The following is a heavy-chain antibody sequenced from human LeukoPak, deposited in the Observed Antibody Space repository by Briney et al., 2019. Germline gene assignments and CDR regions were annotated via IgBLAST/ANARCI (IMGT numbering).Heavy chain of an antibody. J-gene: IGHJ3*02. CDR3: AGVIRVAVDAFDI. Sequence: PGGSLRLSCAASGFTFSSYSMNWVRQAPGKGLEWVSSISSSSSYIYYADSVKGRFTISRDNAKNSLYLQMNSLRAEDTAVYYCAGVIRVAVDAFDIRGQGTMVTVSS. CDR2: ISSSSSYI. V-gene: IGHV3-21*01. CDR1: GFTFSSYS. D-gene: IGHD2-15*01.